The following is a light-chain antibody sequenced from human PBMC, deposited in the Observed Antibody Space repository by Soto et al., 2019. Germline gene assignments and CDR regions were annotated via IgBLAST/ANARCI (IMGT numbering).Light chain of an antibody. CDR3: QQYHHSPIT. Sequence: EIVMTQSPATLSVSPGERATLSCRASQSVSSNLAWYQQKPGQAPRLLIYGASTRATGIPARFSGSGSGTEFTLTISSLQSEDFAVYYCQQYHHSPITFGQGTRLEIK. CDR1: QSVSSN. CDR2: GAS. V-gene: IGKV3-15*01. J-gene: IGKJ5*01.